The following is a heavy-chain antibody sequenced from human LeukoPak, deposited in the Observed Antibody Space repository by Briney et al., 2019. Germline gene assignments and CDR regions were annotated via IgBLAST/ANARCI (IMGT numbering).Heavy chain of an antibody. Sequence: GGSLRLPCAAFGFTFSSYSMNWVRQAPGKGLESLSYISSSSSTIYYADSVKGRFTISRDNAKNSLYLQMNSLRAEDTAVYYCARDGIVVVPAAMSIYYYMDVWGKGTTVSVSS. V-gene: IGHV3-48*01. CDR3: ARDGIVVVPAAMSIYYYMDV. D-gene: IGHD2-2*01. CDR2: ISSSSSTI. J-gene: IGHJ6*03. CDR1: GFTFSSYS.